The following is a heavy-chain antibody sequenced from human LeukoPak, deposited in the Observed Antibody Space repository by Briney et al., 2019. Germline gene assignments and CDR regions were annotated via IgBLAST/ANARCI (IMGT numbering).Heavy chain of an antibody. J-gene: IGHJ4*02. CDR3: ARAGGYSYGTLGY. Sequence: ASVKVSCKASGGTFSSYTISWVRQAPGQGLEWMGRIIPILGIANYAQKFQGRVTIIADKSTSTAYMELSSLRSEDTAVYYCARAGGYSYGTLGYWGQGTLVTVSS. D-gene: IGHD5-18*01. V-gene: IGHV1-69*02. CDR2: IIPILGIA. CDR1: GGTFSSYT.